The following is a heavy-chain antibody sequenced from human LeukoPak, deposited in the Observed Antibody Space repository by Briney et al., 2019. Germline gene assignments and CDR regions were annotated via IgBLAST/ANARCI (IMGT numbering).Heavy chain of an antibody. CDR2: ISYSGST. D-gene: IGHD1-20*01. CDR1: GGSITSGRYY. CDR3: ARDPRGDITGTTFDR. J-gene: IGHJ5*02. Sequence: SETLSLTCTLSGGSITSGRYYWTWIRQHPQRGLEWIGYISYSGSTNYNSSLKSRLTISADTSKNQFYLRLTSVTAADTAVYYCARDPRGDITGTTFDRWGQGTLVTVSS. V-gene: IGHV4-31*03.